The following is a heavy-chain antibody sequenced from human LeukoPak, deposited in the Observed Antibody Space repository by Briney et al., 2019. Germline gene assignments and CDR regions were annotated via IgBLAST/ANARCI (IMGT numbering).Heavy chain of an antibody. V-gene: IGHV1-69*04. CDR2: IIPILNIA. Sequence: ASVKVPCKASGGNFSTFALSWVRQAPGQGLEWMGKIIPILNIANYAQKFQGRATITADKSTTTTYLEVSSLSSEDTAVYYCAKSRSLFYYTGNDYFDYWGQGTLVTVSS. D-gene: IGHD3-3*01. J-gene: IGHJ4*02. CDR1: GGNFSTFA. CDR3: AKSRSLFYYTGNDYFDY.